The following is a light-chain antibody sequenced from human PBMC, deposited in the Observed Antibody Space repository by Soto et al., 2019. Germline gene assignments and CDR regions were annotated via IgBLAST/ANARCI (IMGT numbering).Light chain of an antibody. Sequence: QSVLTQPPSVSGAPGQRVTMSCTGSSSNIGAGYDVHWYQQLPGTAPKLLIYGNSNRPSGVPDRFSGSKSGTSASLAITGLQAEDEADYYCQSYDSSLSGYVFGTRTKVTVL. CDR3: QSYDSSLSGYV. CDR1: SSNIGAGYD. V-gene: IGLV1-40*01. J-gene: IGLJ1*01. CDR2: GNS.